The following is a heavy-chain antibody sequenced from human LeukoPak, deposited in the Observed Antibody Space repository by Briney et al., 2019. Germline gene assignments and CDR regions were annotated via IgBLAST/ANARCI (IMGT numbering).Heavy chain of an antibody. J-gene: IGHJ1*01. CDR3: ASLESSGYYYAGYLGRIQYFQH. CDR1: GFTFSSYS. Sequence: PGGSLRLSCVASGFTFSSYSMNWVRQAPGKGLEWVSSISSTTNYIYDYADSVRGRFTISRDNAKNSLYLQMNSLRAEDTAVYYCASLESSGYYYAGYLGRIQYFQHWGQGTLVTVSS. CDR2: ISSTTNYI. V-gene: IGHV3-21*01. D-gene: IGHD3-22*01.